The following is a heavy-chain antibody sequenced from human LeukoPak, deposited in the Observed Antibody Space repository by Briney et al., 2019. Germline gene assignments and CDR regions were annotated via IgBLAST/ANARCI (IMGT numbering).Heavy chain of an antibody. CDR3: ARTDGYNYWWYFDL. Sequence: SETLSLTCAVYGGSFSGYYWSWIRQPPGKGLEWIGEINHSGSTNYNPYLKSRVTISVDTSKNQFSLKLSSVTAADTAVYCCARTDGYNYWWYFDLWGRGTLVTVSS. CDR1: GGSFSGYY. CDR2: INHSGST. V-gene: IGHV4-34*01. D-gene: IGHD5-24*01. J-gene: IGHJ2*01.